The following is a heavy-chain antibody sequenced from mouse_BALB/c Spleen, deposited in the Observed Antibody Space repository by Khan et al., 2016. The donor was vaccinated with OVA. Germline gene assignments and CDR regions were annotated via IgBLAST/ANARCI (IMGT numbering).Heavy chain of an antibody. V-gene: IGHV1S135*01. CDR3: TRHGYVAWFTY. J-gene: IGHJ3*01. D-gene: IGHD2-2*01. CDR1: GYSFTSYY. CDR2: IDPFSGGT. Sequence: VQLKQSGPELMKPGASVKISCKASGYSFTSYYIHWVMQSHGKSLEWIGYIDPFSGGTTYNQKFKGKATWTVDKSFSTAYIHLSNLTSEDSAVHYCTRHGYVAWFTYWGQGTLVTVSA.